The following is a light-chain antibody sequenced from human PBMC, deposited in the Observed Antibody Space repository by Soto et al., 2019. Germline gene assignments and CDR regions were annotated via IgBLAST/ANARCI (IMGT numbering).Light chain of an antibody. CDR3: QSYADSREV. V-gene: IGLV1-40*01. J-gene: IGLJ3*02. CDR1: DSDIGAGYD. Sequence: QSVLTQPPSVSGAPGQKVTISCTGSDSDIGAGYDVHWYQQLPGTAPKLLIFGNSNRPSGVPDRFSGSQSGTSASLAITGLQAEDEADYYCQSYADSREVFGGGTKVTVL. CDR2: GNS.